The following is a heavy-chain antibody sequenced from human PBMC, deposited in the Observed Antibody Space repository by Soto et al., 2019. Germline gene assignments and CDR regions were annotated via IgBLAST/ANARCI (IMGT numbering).Heavy chain of an antibody. CDR3: AKGLHSGSYYMDYNWFDP. D-gene: IGHD1-26*01. Sequence: QVQLVESGGGVVQPGRSLRLSCAASGFTFSSYAMHWVRQAPGKGLEWVAVISYDGSNKYYADSVKGRFTISRDNSKNTLELQMNRRRAGDTAVYYWAKGLHSGSYYMDYNWFDPWGQGTLVTVAS. CDR1: GFTFSSYA. CDR2: ISYDGSNK. V-gene: IGHV3-30-3*01. J-gene: IGHJ5*02.